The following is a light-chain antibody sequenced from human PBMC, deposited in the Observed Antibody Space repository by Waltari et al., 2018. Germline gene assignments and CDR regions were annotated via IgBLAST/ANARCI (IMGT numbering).Light chain of an antibody. J-gene: IGKJ3*01. Sequence: DIVMTQSPLSLPVTPGEPASISCRSSQSLLHSNGYNYLDWYLQKPGQSPQLLIYLGSNRASGVPDRFSSSGSGTDFTLTISRVEAEDVGFYYCMQSLQTPLFTFGPGTKVDIK. CDR1: QSLLHSNGYNY. CDR3: MQSLQTPLFT. CDR2: LGS. V-gene: IGKV2-28*01.